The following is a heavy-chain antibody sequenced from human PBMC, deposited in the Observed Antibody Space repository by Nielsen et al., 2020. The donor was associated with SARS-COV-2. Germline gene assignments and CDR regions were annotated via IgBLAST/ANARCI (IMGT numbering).Heavy chain of an antibody. J-gene: IGHJ4*02. CDR2: ISYDGRSK. CDR3: ARDRQKRFDF. Sequence: SLKISCAASGFTLSSHAMHWVRQAPGKGLEWMAVISYDGRSKHYADAVKGRLTISRDNSKNTLYLQMDRLRPEDTAVYYCARDRQKRFDFWGQGTLVTVSS. CDR1: GFTLSSHA. V-gene: IGHV3-30*04.